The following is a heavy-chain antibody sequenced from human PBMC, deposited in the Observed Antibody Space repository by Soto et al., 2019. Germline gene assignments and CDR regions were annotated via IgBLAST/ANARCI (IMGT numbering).Heavy chain of an antibody. J-gene: IGHJ5*02. D-gene: IGHD6-19*01. Sequence: PSETLSLTSNMSGDSYSISTYSWSWIRQPPGKALQWIGFIYQSGVTSYNPSLASRVSISLDRSNNQCSLKLKSVTAADTAMYFCAGMPYTSGLRFDPWGPGTLVTVSS. CDR3: AGMPYTSGLRFDP. V-gene: IGHV4-30-2*01. CDR2: IYQSGVT. CDR1: GDSYSISTYS.